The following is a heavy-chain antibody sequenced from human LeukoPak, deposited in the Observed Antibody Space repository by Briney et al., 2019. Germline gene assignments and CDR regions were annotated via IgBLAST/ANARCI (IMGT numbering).Heavy chain of an antibody. CDR2: IYYSGST. D-gene: IGHD1-26*01. J-gene: IGHJ5*02. CDR3: ARGSGSFRLNNWFDP. V-gene: IGHV4-59*01. CDR1: GGSISSYY. Sequence: SETLSLTCTVSGGSISSYYRSWIRQPPGKGLEWIGYIYYSGSTNYNPSLKSRITISVDTSKNQFSLTLSSVTAADTAVYYCARGSGSFRLNNWFDPWGQGTLVTVSS.